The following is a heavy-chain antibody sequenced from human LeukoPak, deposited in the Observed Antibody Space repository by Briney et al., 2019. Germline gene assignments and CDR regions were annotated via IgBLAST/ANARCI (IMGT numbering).Heavy chain of an antibody. CDR3: ARLGTSSIAARPFDY. V-gene: IGHV1-46*01. D-gene: IGHD6-6*01. Sequence: ASVKVSCKASGYTFTNYGISWVRQAPGQGLEWMGIINPSGGSTSYAQKFQGRVTMTRDTSTSTVYMELSSLRSEDTAVYYCARLGTSSIAARPFDYWGQGTLVTVSS. J-gene: IGHJ4*02. CDR2: INPSGGST. CDR1: GYTFTNYG.